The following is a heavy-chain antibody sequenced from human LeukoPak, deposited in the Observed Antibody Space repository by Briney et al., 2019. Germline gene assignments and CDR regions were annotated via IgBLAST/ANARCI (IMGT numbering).Heavy chain of an antibody. CDR2: IYYSGST. CDR3: ARQGYSYGYSFDY. CDR1: GGSISSSSYY. V-gene: IGHV4-39*01. J-gene: IGHJ4*02. Sequence: SETLSLTCTVSGGSISSSSYYWGWIRQPPGKGLEWIGSIYYSGSTYYNPSLKSRDTISVDTSKNQFSLKLSSVTAADTAVYYCARQGYSYGYSFDYWGQGTLVTVSS. D-gene: IGHD5-18*01.